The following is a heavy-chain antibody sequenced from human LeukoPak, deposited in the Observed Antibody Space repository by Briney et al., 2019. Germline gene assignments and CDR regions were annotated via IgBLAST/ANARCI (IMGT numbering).Heavy chain of an antibody. Sequence: GGSLRLSCAASGFSFDDFAMHWVRQAPGKGLEWVSSISSSSSYIYYADSVKGRFTISRDNAKNSLYLQMNSLRAEDTAVYYCARGPMVRGVIVWFDPWGQGTLVTVSS. CDR2: ISSSSSYI. CDR1: GFSFDDFA. J-gene: IGHJ5*02. CDR3: ARGPMVRGVIVWFDP. V-gene: IGHV3-21*01. D-gene: IGHD3-10*01.